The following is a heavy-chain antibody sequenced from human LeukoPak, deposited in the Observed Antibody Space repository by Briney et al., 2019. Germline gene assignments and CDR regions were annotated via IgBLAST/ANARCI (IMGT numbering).Heavy chain of an antibody. CDR1: KFTFGSYW. V-gene: IGHV3-66*01. J-gene: IGHJ4*02. D-gene: IGHD3-10*01. CDR3: ARDRGSGLDY. Sequence: GGSLRLSCAASKFTFGSYWMSWVRQAPGKGLERVSVIYSGGYTYYADSVKGRFTISRDHSKNTLYLQMNSLRAEDTAVYYCARDRGSGLDYWGQGTLVTVSS. CDR2: IYSGGYT.